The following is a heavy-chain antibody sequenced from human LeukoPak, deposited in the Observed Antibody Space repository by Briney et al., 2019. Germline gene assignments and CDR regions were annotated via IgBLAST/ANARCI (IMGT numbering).Heavy chain of an antibody. CDR3: ARDVWSGYYQYYYYYGMDV. CDR2: ISAYNGNT. V-gene: IGHV1-18*01. Sequence: ASVKVSCKASGYTFTSYGISWVRQASGQGLEWMGWISAYNGNTNYAQKLQGRVTMTTDTSTSTAYMELRSLRSDDTAVYYCARDVWSGYYQYYYYYGMDVWGQGTTVTVSS. J-gene: IGHJ6*02. D-gene: IGHD3-3*01. CDR1: GYTFTSYG.